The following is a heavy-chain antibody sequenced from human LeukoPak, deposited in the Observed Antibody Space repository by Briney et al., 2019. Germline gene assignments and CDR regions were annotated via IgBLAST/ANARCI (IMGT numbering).Heavy chain of an antibody. D-gene: IGHD3-9*01. CDR1: GYTFTGYY. V-gene: IGHV1-2*02. Sequence: GASVKVSCKASGYTFTGYYMHWVRQAPGQGLEWMGWINPNSGGTNYAQKFQGRVTMTRDTSISTAYMELSRLRSDDTAVYYCARFQGAVRYFDWSLGYGMDVWGQGTTVTVSS. CDR2: INPNSGGT. CDR3: ARFQGAVRYFDWSLGYGMDV. J-gene: IGHJ6*02.